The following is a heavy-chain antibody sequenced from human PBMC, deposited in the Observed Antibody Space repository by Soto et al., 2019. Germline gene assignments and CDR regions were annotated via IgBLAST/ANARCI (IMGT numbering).Heavy chain of an antibody. V-gene: IGHV4-39*01. D-gene: IGHD6-19*01. CDR3: ARSRKYSSGWYSEFDY. CDR1: GGSISSSSYY. CDR2: IYYSGST. Sequence: PSETLSLTCTVSGGSISSSSYYWGWIRQPPGKGLEWIGSIYYSGSTYYNPSLKSRVTISVDTSKNQFSLKLNSVTAADTAVYYCARSRKYSSGWYSEFDYWGQGTLGTGSS. J-gene: IGHJ4*02.